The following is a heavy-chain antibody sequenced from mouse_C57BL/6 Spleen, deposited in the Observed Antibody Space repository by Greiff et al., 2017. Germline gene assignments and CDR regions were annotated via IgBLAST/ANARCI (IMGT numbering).Heavy chain of an antibody. Sequence: VQLQQPGAELVLPGASVKLSCKASGYTFTSYWMHWVQQRPGKGLEWIGEIDPSYSYTNSNQKFKGKSTLTVDKSSSTAYMQLSSLTSEDSAVYDCARKGDWDWFAYWGQGTLLTVSA. CDR1: GYTFTSYW. D-gene: IGHD4-1*01. J-gene: IGHJ3*01. CDR3: ARKGDWDWFAY. V-gene: IGHV1-69*01. CDR2: IDPSYSYT.